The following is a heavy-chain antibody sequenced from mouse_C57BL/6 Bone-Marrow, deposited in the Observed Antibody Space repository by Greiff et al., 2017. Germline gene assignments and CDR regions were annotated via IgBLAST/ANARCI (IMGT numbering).Heavy chain of an antibody. V-gene: IGHV5-6*02. J-gene: IGHJ3*01. Sequence: EVKLVESGGDLVKPGGSLKLSCAASGFTFSSYGMSWVRQTPDKRVEWVATSSSGGSYTYYPDSVKGRFTIARDNAENTLYLQMSSLKSEVTAMYYWARQRLRAWVAYWGQGTLVTVSA. CDR1: GFTFSSYG. D-gene: IGHD1-1*01. CDR2: SSSGGSYT. CDR3: ARQRLRAWVAY.